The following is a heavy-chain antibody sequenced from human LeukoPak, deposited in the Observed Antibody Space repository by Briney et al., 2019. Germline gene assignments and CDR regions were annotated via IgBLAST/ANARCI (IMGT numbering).Heavy chain of an antibody. J-gene: IGHJ6*02. CDR1: GYTFTSYG. CDR3: ARDSSSWNGGLDYYGMDV. D-gene: IGHD6-13*01. V-gene: IGHV1-18*01. Sequence: ASVKVSCKASGYTFTSYGIIWVRQAPGQGLEWMGWISAYNGNTNYAQKLQGRVTMTTDTSTSTAYMELRSLRSDDTAVYYCARDSSSWNGGLDYYGMDVWGQGTTVTVSS. CDR2: ISAYNGNT.